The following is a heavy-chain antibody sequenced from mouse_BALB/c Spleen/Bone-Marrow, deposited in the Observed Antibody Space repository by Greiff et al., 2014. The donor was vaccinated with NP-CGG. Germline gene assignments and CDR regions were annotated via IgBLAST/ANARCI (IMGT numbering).Heavy chain of an antibody. CDR2: IWSDGST. D-gene: IGHD2-3*01. CDR3: ARHDNDGYYLAY. J-gene: IGHJ3*01. CDR1: GFSLTSYG. V-gene: IGHV2-6-2*01. Sequence: VKLMESGPDLVAPSQSLSITCTVSGFSLTSYGVHWVRQPPGKGLEWLVVIWSDGSTTYSSALKSRLSISKDNSKSQVFLKMNSLQTDDTAMYYCARHDNDGYYLAYWGQGTLVTVSA.